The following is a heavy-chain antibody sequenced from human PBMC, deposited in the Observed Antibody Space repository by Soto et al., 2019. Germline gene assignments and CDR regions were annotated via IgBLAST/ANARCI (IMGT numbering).Heavy chain of an antibody. J-gene: IGHJ4*02. V-gene: IGHV3-23*01. CDR1: RFTFSNYA. CDR2: ISGGGGNT. CDR3: AKERLGRGADY. Sequence: EVQLLESGGGLVQHGGSLRLSCAASRFTFSNYAMSWVRQTPGKGLEWVSTISGGGGNTYYPDSVKGRFTISRDNSKDTVYLQMNSLRDEDTAIYYCAKERLGRGADYWGQGALVTVTS.